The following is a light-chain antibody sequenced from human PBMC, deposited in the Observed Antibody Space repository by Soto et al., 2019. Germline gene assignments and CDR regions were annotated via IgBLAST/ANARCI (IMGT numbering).Light chain of an antibody. V-gene: IGLV1-40*01. CDR1: SSNIGAGYD. CDR2: GNN. CDR3: QSHDSSLSGWV. J-gene: IGLJ3*02. Sequence: QSVLTQPPSVSGAPGQRVTISCTGSSSNIGAGYDVYWYQQLPGTAPKLLIYGNNNRPSGVPDRFSGSKSGTSASLAITGLQSEDEADFYCQSHDSSLSGWVFGGGTKLTVL.